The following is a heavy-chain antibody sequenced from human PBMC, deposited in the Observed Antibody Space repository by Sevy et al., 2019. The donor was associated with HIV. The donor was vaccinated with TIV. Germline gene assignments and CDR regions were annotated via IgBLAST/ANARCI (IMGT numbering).Heavy chain of an antibody. J-gene: IGHJ5*02. V-gene: IGHV1-18*01. Sequence: ASVKVSCKASGYTFSTYGISWVRQAPGQGLEWMGWIGAYNGNRKYAQKFQDRITMTTDTSTSTAYMELSRLRSDDTAVYYCARGAIGWFRELHLGEGNWFDPWGQGTLVTVSS. CDR1: GYTFSTYG. CDR2: IGAYNGNR. D-gene: IGHD3-10*01. CDR3: ARGAIGWFRELHLGEGNWFDP.